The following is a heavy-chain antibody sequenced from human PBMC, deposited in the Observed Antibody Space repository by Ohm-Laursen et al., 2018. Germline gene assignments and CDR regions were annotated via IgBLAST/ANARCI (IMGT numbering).Heavy chain of an antibody. J-gene: IGHJ6*02. CDR2: ISFSGSHI. D-gene: IGHD3-3*01. Sequence: SLRLSCTAFGLTLKSYSMNWVRQAPGKGLEWVSSISFSGSHIYYADSVKGRFTISRDNATTTLYLQMNSLRAEDTAVYYCARDAPNYKTISGVVTALGMDVWGQGTTVTVSS. CDR3: ARDAPNYKTISGVVTALGMDV. CDR1: GLTLKSYS. V-gene: IGHV3-21*01.